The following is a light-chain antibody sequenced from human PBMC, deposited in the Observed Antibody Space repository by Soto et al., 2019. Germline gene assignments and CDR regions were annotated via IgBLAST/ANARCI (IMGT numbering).Light chain of an antibody. V-gene: IGLV2-18*02. Sequence: QSALTQPPSVSGSPGQSVTISCIGTSSDVGSSNGVSWYQQPPGTAPKLMIYDVSNRPSGVPDRFSGSKSGNTVSLTISGLQAEDEADYYCSSYTSSSTYVFGTGTKLTVL. CDR2: DVS. CDR1: SSDVGSSNG. J-gene: IGLJ1*01. CDR3: SSYTSSSTYV.